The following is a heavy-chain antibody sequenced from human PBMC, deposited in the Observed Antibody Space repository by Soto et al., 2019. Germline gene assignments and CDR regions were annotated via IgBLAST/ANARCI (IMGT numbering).Heavy chain of an antibody. Sequence: QVQLQESGPGLVKPSETLSLTCTVSGGSISSYYWSWIRQPPGKGLEWIGYIYYSGSTNYNPSLRRRVTISLYPSKNQYTMTPSAVTAADTAVYVCAGGSGDKTMARYYWGQGTLVTVSS. V-gene: IGHV4-59*01. D-gene: IGHD3-10*01. CDR3: AGGSGDKTMARYY. CDR2: IYYSGST. CDR1: GGSISSYY. J-gene: IGHJ4*02.